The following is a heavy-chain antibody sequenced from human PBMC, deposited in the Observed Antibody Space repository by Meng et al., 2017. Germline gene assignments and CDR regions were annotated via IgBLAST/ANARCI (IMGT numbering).Heavy chain of an antibody. V-gene: IGHV3-33*01. Sequence: GESLKISCAASGFTFSSYGMHWVRQAPGKGLEWVAVIWYDGSNKYYADSVKGRFTIPRDNSKNTLYLQMNSLRAEDTAVYYCARMYYYGSGKYYYYYGMDVWGQGTTVTVSS. D-gene: IGHD3-10*01. CDR3: ARMYYYGSGKYYYYYGMDV. J-gene: IGHJ6*02. CDR1: GFTFSSYG. CDR2: IWYDGSNK.